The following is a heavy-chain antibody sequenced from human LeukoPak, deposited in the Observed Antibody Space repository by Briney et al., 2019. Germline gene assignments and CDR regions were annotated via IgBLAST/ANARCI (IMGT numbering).Heavy chain of an antibody. D-gene: IGHD2-21*01. CDR3: ARERLPGGAHCRRGIRHELDF. CDR2: ILFDASRS. V-gene: IGHV3-30*04. CDR1: GFTFENFA. J-gene: IGHJ4*02. Sequence: PGRSLRLSCLASGFTFENFAMHWVRQAPGKGRGWAAVILFDASRSGSADSVEGRFTISRDNYKSAQYSQMTSMRDEDRAVYFCARERLPGGAHCRRGIRHELDFWGRGTLVTVSS.